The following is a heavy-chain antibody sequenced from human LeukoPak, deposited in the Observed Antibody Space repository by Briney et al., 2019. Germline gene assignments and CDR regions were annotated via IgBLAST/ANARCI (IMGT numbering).Heavy chain of an antibody. CDR2: IIPIFGTA. CDR3: ARDRDILTGYFDY. CDR1: GGTFSSYA. D-gene: IGHD3-9*01. V-gene: IGHV1-69*05. J-gene: IGHJ4*02. Sequence: GASVKVSYKASGGTFSSYAISWVRQAPGQGLEWMGGIIPIFGTANYAQKFQGRVTITTDESTSTAYMELSSLRSEDTAVYYCARDRDILTGYFDYWGQGTLVTVSS.